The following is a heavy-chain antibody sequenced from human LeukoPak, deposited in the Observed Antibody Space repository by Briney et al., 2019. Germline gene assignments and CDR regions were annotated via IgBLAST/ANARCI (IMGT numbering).Heavy chain of an antibody. CDR3: AGSYYYYYMDV. CDR2: IYYSGST. V-gene: IGHV4-59*01. Sequence: SETLSLTCTVSGGSISSYYWSWIRQPPGKGVEWIGYIYYSGSTNYNPSLKSRVTISVDTSKNQFSLKLSSVTAADTAVYYCAGSYYYYYMDVWGKGTTVTISS. J-gene: IGHJ6*03. CDR1: GGSISSYY. D-gene: IGHD3-10*01.